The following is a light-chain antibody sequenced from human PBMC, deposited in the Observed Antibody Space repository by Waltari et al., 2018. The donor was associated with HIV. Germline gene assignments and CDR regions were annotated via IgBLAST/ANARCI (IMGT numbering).Light chain of an antibody. J-gene: IGLJ2*01. CDR1: NSNIGSNT. Sequence: QSVLTQPPSASGTPGQRVTISCSGRNSNIGSNTVNWYKQLPGTAPKLLIYNNNQRPSGVSDRCSGSKSGSSASLAISGLQSEDEADYYCAAWDDSLNAHVLFGGGTKLTVL. CDR3: AAWDDSLNAHVL. V-gene: IGLV1-44*01. CDR2: NNN.